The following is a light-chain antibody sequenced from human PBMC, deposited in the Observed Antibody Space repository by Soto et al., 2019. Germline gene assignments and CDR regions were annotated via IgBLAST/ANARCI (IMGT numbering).Light chain of an antibody. J-gene: IGKJ2*01. V-gene: IGKV1-39*01. CDR1: QSISSY. Sequence: DIQMTQSPSSLSASVGDRVTITCRASQSISSYLNWYQQKPGKAPKLLIYAASSLQSGVPSRFSGSESGTDFTLTISSLQPEDVATYYCQQSYSTPYTFGQGTKLES. CDR3: QQSYSTPYT. CDR2: AAS.